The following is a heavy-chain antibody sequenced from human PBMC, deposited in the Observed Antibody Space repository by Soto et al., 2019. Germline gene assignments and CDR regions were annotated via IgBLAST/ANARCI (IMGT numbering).Heavy chain of an antibody. Sequence: QITLKESGPALVKPTQTLTLTCTISGFSLSTGGVGVGWIRQPPGKALEWLALIYWDDDKRYSPSLRSRLTTTKDTPKNRVVLTMTNIDPVQTATYSCAQSRCGGDCFQWYSSHYYYGMDVWGQGTTVTVSS. CDR3: AQSRCGGDCFQWYSSHYYYGMDV. J-gene: IGHJ6*02. D-gene: IGHD2-21*02. CDR2: IYWDDDK. CDR1: GFSLSTGGVG. V-gene: IGHV2-5*02.